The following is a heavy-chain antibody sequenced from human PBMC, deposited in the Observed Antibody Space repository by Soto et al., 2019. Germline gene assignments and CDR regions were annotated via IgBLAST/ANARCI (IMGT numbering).Heavy chain of an antibody. CDR3: AREDRGDPLGYCSGGSCSSGPAEYFQH. CDR2: ISSSSSYT. J-gene: IGHJ1*01. CDR1: GFTFSDYY. V-gene: IGHV3-11*06. D-gene: IGHD2-15*01. Sequence: PGGFLRLSCAASGFTFSDYYMSWIRQAPGKGLEWVSYISSSSSYTNYADSVKGRFTISRDNSKNTLYLQMNSLRADDTAVYYCAREDRGDPLGYCSGGSCSSGPAEYFQHWGQGTLVTVSS.